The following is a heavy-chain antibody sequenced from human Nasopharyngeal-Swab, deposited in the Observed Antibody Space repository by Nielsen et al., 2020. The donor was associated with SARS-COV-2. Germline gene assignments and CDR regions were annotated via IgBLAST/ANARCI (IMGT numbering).Heavy chain of an antibody. J-gene: IGHJ4*02. CDR1: GGSFSGYY. CDR2: INHSGST. CDR3: ARGPIRGYSYGFGYFDY. D-gene: IGHD5-18*01. V-gene: IGHV4-34*01. Sequence: GSLRLSCAVSGGSFSGYYWSWIRQPPGKGLEWIGEINHSGSTNYNPSLKSRVTISVDTSKNQFSLKLSSVTAADTAVYYCARGPIRGYSYGFGYFDYWGQGTLVTVSS.